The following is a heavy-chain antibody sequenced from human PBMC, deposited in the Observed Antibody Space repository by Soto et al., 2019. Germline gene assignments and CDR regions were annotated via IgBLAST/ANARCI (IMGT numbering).Heavy chain of an antibody. D-gene: IGHD3-3*01. Sequence: PGGSLRLSCAASGFTFSTYAMSWVRQAPGKGLEWVSAISGSGGSTFYADSVRGRFTISRDNSRNTLYLQVNTLRTEDTAVYYCAKDVGATIFGVVVSDHRYGLAVWGQGXTVTVSS. J-gene: IGHJ6*02. CDR1: GFTFSTYA. CDR2: ISGSGGST. V-gene: IGHV3-23*01. CDR3: AKDVGATIFGVVVSDHRYGLAV.